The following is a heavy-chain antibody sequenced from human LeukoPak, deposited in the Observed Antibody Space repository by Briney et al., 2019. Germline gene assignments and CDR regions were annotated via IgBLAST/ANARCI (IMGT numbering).Heavy chain of an antibody. CDR3: ASLYGPDDWFDP. J-gene: IGHJ5*02. CDR2: IYYSGST. Sequence: SETLSLTCTVSGGSISSYYWSWIRQPPGKGLEWIGYIYYSGSTNYNPSLKSRVTISVDTSKNQFSLKLSSVTAADTAAYYCASLYGPDDWFDPWGQGTLVTVSS. D-gene: IGHD4-17*01. V-gene: IGHV4-59*01. CDR1: GGSISSYY.